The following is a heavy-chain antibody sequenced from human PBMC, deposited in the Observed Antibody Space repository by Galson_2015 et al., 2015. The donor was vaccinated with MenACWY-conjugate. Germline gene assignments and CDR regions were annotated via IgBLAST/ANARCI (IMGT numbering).Heavy chain of an antibody. CDR1: RFIFSGHW. J-gene: IGHJ3*01. Sequence: SLRLSCAASRFIFSGHWLGWVRQAPGKGLDWVANIKPDGSDLEYADSVKGRFTFSRDNAKNSLYLQIDSLRVEDTAIYYCVRWGLAYAMDVWGQGTMVTVSS. V-gene: IGHV3-7*03. CDR3: VRWGLAYAMDV. D-gene: IGHD5-18*01. CDR2: IKPDGSDL.